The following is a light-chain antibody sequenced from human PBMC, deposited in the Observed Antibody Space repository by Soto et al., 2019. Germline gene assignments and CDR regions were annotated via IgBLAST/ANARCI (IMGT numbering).Light chain of an antibody. CDR2: DAF. CDR1: QSISTW. Sequence: DIQMTQSPSTLSACVGDRVTITCRASQSISTWLAWYQQKPGKAPKLLIYDAFYLERGVPSRFSGSGSGTEFTLTISSLQPDDLATYYCQQYNSFWTFGQGAKVEI. V-gene: IGKV1-5*01. CDR3: QQYNSFWT. J-gene: IGKJ1*01.